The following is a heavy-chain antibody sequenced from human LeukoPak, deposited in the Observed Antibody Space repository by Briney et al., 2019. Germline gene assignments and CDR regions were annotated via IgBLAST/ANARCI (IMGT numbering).Heavy chain of an antibody. Sequence: ASVKVSCKVSGYTFTDYYMHWVLQAPGKGLEWMGLVDPEDGETIYAEKFQGRVTITADTSTDTAYMELSSLRSEDTAVYYCATGKRVGAIDYWGQGTLVTVSS. D-gene: IGHD1-26*01. CDR2: VDPEDGET. CDR3: ATGKRVGAIDY. CDR1: GYTFTDYY. V-gene: IGHV1-69-2*01. J-gene: IGHJ4*02.